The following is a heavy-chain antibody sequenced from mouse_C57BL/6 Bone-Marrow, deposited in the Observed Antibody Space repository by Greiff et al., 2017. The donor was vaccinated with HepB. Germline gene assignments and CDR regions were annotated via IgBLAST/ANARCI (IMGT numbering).Heavy chain of an antibody. J-gene: IGHJ3*01. V-gene: IGHV1-80*01. CDR3: ARWNSSRAWFAY. CDR2: IYPGDGDT. Sequence: VKLQQSGAELVKPGASVKISCKASGYAFSSYWMNWVKQRPGKGLEWIGQIYPGDGDTNYNGKFKGKATLTADKSSSTAYMQLSSLTSEDSAVYYCARWNSSRAWFAYWGQGTLVTVSA. CDR1: GYAFSSYW.